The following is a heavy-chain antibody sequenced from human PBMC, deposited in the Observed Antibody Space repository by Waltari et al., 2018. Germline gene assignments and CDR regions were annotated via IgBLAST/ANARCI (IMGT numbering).Heavy chain of an antibody. V-gene: IGHV4-30-4*08. CDR2: TYYSGSS. Sequence: QVQLQESGPGLVKPSQTLSLTCTVSGGSISSGDYYWSWIRQPPGKGLEWIGYTYYSGSSHSDPSLTSRVTISVYTSKNQFSLKLSAVTAADTAVYYCARGRSGSYTTGWGQGTLVTVSS. D-gene: IGHD1-26*01. CDR3: ARGRSGSYTTG. CDR1: GGSISSGDYY. J-gene: IGHJ4*02.